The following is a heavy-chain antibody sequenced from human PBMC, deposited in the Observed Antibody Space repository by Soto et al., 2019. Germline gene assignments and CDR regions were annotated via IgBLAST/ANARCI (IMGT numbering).Heavy chain of an antibody. Sequence: GASVKVSCKASGYTFTSYDINWVRQATGQGLEWMGWMNPNSGNTGYAQKFQGRVTMTRNTSISTAYMELSSLRSEDTAVYYCARGSDWVLLPMNRRLLVYWGQGTLVTVSS. V-gene: IGHV1-8*01. CDR1: GYTFTSYD. D-gene: IGHD3-9*01. J-gene: IGHJ4*02. CDR3: ARGSDWVLLPMNRRLLVY. CDR2: MNPNSGNT.